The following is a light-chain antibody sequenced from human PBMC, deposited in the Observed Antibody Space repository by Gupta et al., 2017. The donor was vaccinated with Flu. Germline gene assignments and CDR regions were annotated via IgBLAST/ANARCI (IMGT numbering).Light chain of an antibody. V-gene: IGKV3-15*01. Sequence: EIFLTQSPASLSVSPGESVSLSCRASQNSNTNLAWYQQRPGQPPRLLIYAASSRATGVPARFSGTGSGTDFSLTVSSLQSEDTAVYYCQQYHLWPPLTFGGGTKVVI. CDR3: QQYHLWPPLT. CDR1: QNSNTN. CDR2: AAS. J-gene: IGKJ4*01.